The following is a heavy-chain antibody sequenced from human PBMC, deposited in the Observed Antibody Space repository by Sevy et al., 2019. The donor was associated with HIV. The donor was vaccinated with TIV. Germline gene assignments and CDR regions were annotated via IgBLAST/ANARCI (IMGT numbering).Heavy chain of an antibody. V-gene: IGHV3-33*01. J-gene: IGHJ6*02. CDR3: ARDWRGYIGSGSDYYYYGMDV. Sequence: GGSLRLSCAASGFTFSSYGMHWVRQAPGKGLEWVAVIWYDGSNKYYADSVKGRFTISRDNAKNSLYLQMNSLRAEDTAVYYCARDWRGYIGSGSDYYYYGMDVWGQGTTVTVSS. CDR2: IWYDGSNK. CDR1: GFTFSSYG. D-gene: IGHD3-10*01.